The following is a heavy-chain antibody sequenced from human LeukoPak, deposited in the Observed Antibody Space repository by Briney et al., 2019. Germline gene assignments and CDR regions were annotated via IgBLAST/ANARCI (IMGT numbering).Heavy chain of an antibody. J-gene: IGHJ6*03. Sequence: GASVKVSCKVSGYTLTELSMHWVRQAPGQGLEWMGWISAYNGNTNYAQKLQGRVTMTTDTSTSTAYMELRSLRSDDTAVYYCARLSFGRLLWFGDSYYYYMDVWGKGTTVTISS. V-gene: IGHV1-18*01. D-gene: IGHD3-10*01. CDR1: GYTLTELS. CDR3: ARLSFGRLLWFGDSYYYYMDV. CDR2: ISAYNGNT.